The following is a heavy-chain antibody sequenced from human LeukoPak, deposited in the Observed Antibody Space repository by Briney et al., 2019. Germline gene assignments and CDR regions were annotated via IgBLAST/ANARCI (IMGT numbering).Heavy chain of an antibody. Sequence: ASVKVSCKASGGTFSSYAISWVRQAPGQGLEWMGRIIPILGIANYAQKFQGRVTITADKSTSTAYMELSSLRSEDTAVYYCAKASTTVTIEYYFDYWGQGTLVTVSS. D-gene: IGHD4-17*01. J-gene: IGHJ4*02. CDR3: AKASTTVTIEYYFDY. CDR2: IIPILGIA. CDR1: GGTFSSYA. V-gene: IGHV1-69*04.